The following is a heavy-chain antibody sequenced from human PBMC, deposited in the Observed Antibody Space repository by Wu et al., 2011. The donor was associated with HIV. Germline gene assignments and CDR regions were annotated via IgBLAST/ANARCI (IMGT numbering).Heavy chain of an antibody. J-gene: IGHJ4*02. D-gene: IGHD6-19*01. CDR2: SDPKTGGT. Sequence: VQLVQSGAEVKKPGATVKISCKVSGYTFTGHYIHWVRQAPGQGLEWMGWSDPKTGGTNYAQRFQDRVTMTRDTSTKTAYMELRGLQSDDTAVYYCARVYSTDWYFDYWGQGTLVTVSS. CDR1: GYTFTGHY. CDR3: ARVYSTDWYFDY. V-gene: IGHV1-2*02.